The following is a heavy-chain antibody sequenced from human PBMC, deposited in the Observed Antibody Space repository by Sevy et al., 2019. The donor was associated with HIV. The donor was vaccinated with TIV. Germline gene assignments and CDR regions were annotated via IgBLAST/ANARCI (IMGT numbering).Heavy chain of an antibody. CDR1: GFAFGDLY. CDR2: IRNKHKSYTT. J-gene: IGHJ2*01. Sequence: GGSLRLSCAASGFAFGDLYMDWVRQAPGKGLEWVGRIRNKHKSYTTEYAASVKGRFTISRDDSRNSLYLQMNSLKTEDTAVYYCAAVAANKGYFDIWGRGSLVTVSS. CDR3: AAVAANKGYFDI. V-gene: IGHV3-72*01. D-gene: IGHD6-13*01.